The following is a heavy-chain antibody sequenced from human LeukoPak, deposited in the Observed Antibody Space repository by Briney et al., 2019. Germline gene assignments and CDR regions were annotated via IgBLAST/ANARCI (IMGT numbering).Heavy chain of an antibody. V-gene: IGHV3-49*04. D-gene: IGHD3-22*01. CDR2: IRSKAYGGTT. J-gene: IGHJ3*02. Sequence: GGSLRLSCTASGFTFGDYAISWVRQGPGKGLEWVGFIRSKAYGGTTEYAASVKGRITISRDDYKSIAHLEMNSLKTEDTAVYYCTREGYYDSSGYYDAFDIWGQGTMVTVSS. CDR3: TREGYYDSSGYYDAFDI. CDR1: GFTFGDYA.